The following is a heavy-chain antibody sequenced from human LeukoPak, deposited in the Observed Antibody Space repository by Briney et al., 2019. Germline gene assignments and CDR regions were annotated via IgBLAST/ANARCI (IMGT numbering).Heavy chain of an antibody. V-gene: IGHV3-30-3*01. D-gene: IGHD3-10*01. CDR1: GFTFSSYA. J-gene: IGHJ5*02. Sequence: GRSLRLSCAASGFTFSSYAMHWVRQAPGKGLEWVAVISYDGSNKYYADSVKGRFTISRDNSKNTLYLQMNSLRAEDTAVYYCARGGDLWFGELSYFDPWGQGTLVTVSS. CDR2: ISYDGSNK. CDR3: ARGGDLWFGELSYFDP.